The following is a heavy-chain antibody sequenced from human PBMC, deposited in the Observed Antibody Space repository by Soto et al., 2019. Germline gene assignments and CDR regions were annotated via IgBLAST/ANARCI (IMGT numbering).Heavy chain of an antibody. CDR3: ASQTYYYDSSGYFGRRYFDY. CDR2: IIPIFGTA. J-gene: IGHJ4*02. CDR1: GGTFSSYA. D-gene: IGHD3-22*01. V-gene: IGHV1-69*06. Sequence: SVKVSCKASGGTFSSYAISWVRQAPGQGLEWMGGIIPIFGTANYAQKFQGRVTITADKSTSTAYMEPSSLRSEDTAVYYCASQTYYYDSSGYFGRRYFDYWGQGNLVTVS.